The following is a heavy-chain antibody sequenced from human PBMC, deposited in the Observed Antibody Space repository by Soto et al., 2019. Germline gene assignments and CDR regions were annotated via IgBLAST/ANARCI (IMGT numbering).Heavy chain of an antibody. CDR3: ARDVCAHTRCSIPHWYFDI. Sequence: QVQLVQSGTEVRKPGSSVKVSCKASGGLFSTYAITWVRQAPGQGLEWVGGIIPLFATTHYAQKFQGRVSITAYEDPNTAYLQLSRLRSEDTAVYYCARDVCAHTRCSIPHWYFDIWGRGTLVVVSS. J-gene: IGHJ2*01. CDR1: GGLFSTYA. D-gene: IGHD3-10*02. V-gene: IGHV1-69*01. CDR2: IIPLFATT.